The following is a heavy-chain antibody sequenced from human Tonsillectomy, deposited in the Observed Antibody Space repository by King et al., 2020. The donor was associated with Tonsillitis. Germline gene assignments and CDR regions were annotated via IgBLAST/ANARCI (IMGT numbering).Heavy chain of an antibody. Sequence: QLQESGPGLVKPSETLSLTCTVPGGSINLFYWSWIRQPPGKGLEWLGYIFYSWSTNYNPSLKSRVAISVDTSKNQFSLKLTALTATDTAVYYCARDRGSEFDYWGQGTLVAVSS. J-gene: IGHJ4*02. V-gene: IGHV4-59*01. CDR1: GGSINLFY. CDR2: IFYSWST. D-gene: IGHD6-25*01. CDR3: ARDRGSEFDY.